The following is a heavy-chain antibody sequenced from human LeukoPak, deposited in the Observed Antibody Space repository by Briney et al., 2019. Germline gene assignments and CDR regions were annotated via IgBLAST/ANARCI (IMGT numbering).Heavy chain of an antibody. J-gene: IGHJ4*02. CDR3: AREKTWEPVDY. D-gene: IGHD1-26*01. Sequence: SETLSLTCTVSGGSISSGSYYWSWLRQPAGQGLEWIGRIYTSGSTNYNPSLKSRVTMSVDTSKNQFSLKLSSVTAADTAVYYCAREKTWEPVDYWGQGTLVTVSS. CDR2: IYTSGST. CDR1: GGSISSGSYY. V-gene: IGHV4-61*02.